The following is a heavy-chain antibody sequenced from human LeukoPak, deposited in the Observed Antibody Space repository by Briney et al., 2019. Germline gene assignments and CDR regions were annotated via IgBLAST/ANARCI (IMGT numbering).Heavy chain of an antibody. CDR3: ARAEQYNNFFDY. V-gene: IGHV1-2*02. CDR1: GYTLTDYY. D-gene: IGHD1/OR15-1a*01. CDR2: INPNSGDT. Sequence: ASVKVSCKASGYTLTDYYIHWVRQAPGQGLEWMGLINPNSGDTTYAQKFQGRVTMTRDTSISSAYMDLSRLNSDDTAVYFCARAEQYNNFFDYWGPGTLVTVSS. J-gene: IGHJ4*02.